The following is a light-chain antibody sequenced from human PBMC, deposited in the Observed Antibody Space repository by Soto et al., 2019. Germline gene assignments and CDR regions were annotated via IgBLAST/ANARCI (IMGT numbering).Light chain of an antibody. CDR3: QQYGSSGT. V-gene: IGKV3-20*01. CDR1: QSVSSSY. J-gene: IGKJ1*01. Sequence: EIVLTQSPGTLSLSAGERPALSCRASQSVSSSYLAWYQQKPGQAPWLLIYGASSRATGIPDRFSGSGSGTDFTLTISRLEPEDFAVYYCQQYGSSGTFGQGTKV. CDR2: GAS.